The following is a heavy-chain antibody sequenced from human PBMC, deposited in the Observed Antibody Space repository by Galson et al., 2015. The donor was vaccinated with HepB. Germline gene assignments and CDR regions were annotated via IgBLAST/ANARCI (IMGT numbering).Heavy chain of an antibody. D-gene: IGHD1-1*01. CDR2: IYTSGFT. J-gene: IGHJ4*02. CDR3: ARDRTISGYFDY. V-gene: IGHV4-4*07. Sequence: IGRIYTSGFTNYSPSLKSRVTMSVDTSKNQFSLKLTSVTAADTAVYYCARDRTISGYFDYWGQGTLVTVSS.